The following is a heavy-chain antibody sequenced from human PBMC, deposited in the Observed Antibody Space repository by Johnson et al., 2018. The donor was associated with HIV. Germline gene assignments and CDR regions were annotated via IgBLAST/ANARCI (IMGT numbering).Heavy chain of an antibody. Sequence: QMLLVEYGGGVVQPGRSLGLPCAASGFTVSSNYMSWVRQAPGKGLEWVAVISYDGSNKYYADSVKGRFTISRDNSKNTLYLQMNSLRAEDTAVYYGAKGRLVGATTHDAFDIWGQGTMVTVSS. J-gene: IGHJ3*02. CDR3: AKGRLVGATTHDAFDI. CDR1: GFTVSSNY. D-gene: IGHD1-26*01. V-gene: IGHV3-30*18. CDR2: ISYDGSNK.